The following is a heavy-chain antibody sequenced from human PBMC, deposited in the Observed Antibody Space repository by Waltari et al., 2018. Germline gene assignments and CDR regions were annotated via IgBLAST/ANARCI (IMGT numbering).Heavy chain of an antibody. CDR3: AKDQYTSSRRGFDS. CDR1: GFNLSSYA. J-gene: IGHJ4*02. CDR2: ISGSAGST. D-gene: IGHD3-10*01. Sequence: EVQLSESGGGLVQPGGSLRLSCAASGFNLSSYAMSWVRQAPGKGREWVSNISGSAGSTYYADSVKGRFTISRDISKNTLFLQMNSLRAEDTALYSCAKDQYTSSRRGFDSWGQGTLVTVSS. V-gene: IGHV3-23*01.